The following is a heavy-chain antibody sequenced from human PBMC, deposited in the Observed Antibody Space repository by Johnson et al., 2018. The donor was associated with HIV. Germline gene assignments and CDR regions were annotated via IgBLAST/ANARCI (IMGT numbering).Heavy chain of an antibody. CDR2: ITGSSGST. V-gene: IGHV3-23*04. J-gene: IGHJ3*02. CDR3: AKEGSSSPWAFDI. CDR1: GFTFSSYA. Sequence: VQLVESGGGVVQPGRSLRLSCAASGFTFSSYAMSWVRQAPGKGLEWVSTITGSSGSTYYADSVKGRFTISRDNSKNTLYLQMNSLRAEDTAVYYCAKEGSSSPWAFDIWGQGTMVTVSS. D-gene: IGHD2-15*01.